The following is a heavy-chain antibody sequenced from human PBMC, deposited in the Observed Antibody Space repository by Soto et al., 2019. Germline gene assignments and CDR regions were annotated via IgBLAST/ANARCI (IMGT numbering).Heavy chain of an antibody. Sequence: QVQLQESGPGLVKPSQTLSLTCSVYGGSISSDGYYWSWIRQNPGKGLECMGYIYYSGSPYYNPSLMSRLSISVDTSTTQFSLKLSSVTVADTAVDGCERDLRGDGTVASWSQGTLVIV. CDR3: ERDLRGDGTVAS. CDR2: IYYSGSP. V-gene: IGHV4-31*03. CDR1: GGSISSDGYY. J-gene: IGHJ1*01. D-gene: IGHD3-10*01.